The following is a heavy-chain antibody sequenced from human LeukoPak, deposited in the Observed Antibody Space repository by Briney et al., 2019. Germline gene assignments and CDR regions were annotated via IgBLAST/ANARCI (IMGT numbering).Heavy chain of an antibody. J-gene: IGHJ6*03. D-gene: IGHD3-3*01. V-gene: IGHV4-34*01. Sequence: PSETLSLTCAVYGGSFSGYYWSWIRQPPGKGLEWIGEINHSGSTNYNPSLKSRVTISVDTSKNQFSLKLSSVTAADTAVYYCARVVGRDYDFWSGYYSYYYHMDVWGKGTTVTVSS. CDR2: INHSGST. CDR1: GGSFSGYY. CDR3: ARVVGRDYDFWSGYYSYYYHMDV.